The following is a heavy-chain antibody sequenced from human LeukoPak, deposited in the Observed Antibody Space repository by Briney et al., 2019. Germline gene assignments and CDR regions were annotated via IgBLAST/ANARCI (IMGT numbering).Heavy chain of an antibody. Sequence: SVKVSCQASRYTFSDYYIHWVRHAPGQGLERMGWITPKSGGTKYAQSFQGRVTMTRDTSISTAYMDLYSLGSDDTAIFYCVRKSATRRTSEFDYWGQGTPVTASS. CDR2: ITPKSGGT. D-gene: IGHD2-15*01. V-gene: IGHV1-2*02. J-gene: IGHJ4*02. CDR1: RYTFSDYY. CDR3: VRKSATRRTSEFDY.